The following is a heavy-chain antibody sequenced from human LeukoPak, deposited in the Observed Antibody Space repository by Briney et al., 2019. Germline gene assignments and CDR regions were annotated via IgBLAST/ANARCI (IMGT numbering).Heavy chain of an antibody. Sequence: PGGSLRLSCAASGFTFSSYGMHWVRQAPGKGLGWVAVIWYDGSNKYYADSVKGRFTISRGNSKNTLYLQMNSLRAEDTAVYYCAKDSGYEQQLPSSWFDPWGQGTLVTVSS. V-gene: IGHV3-30*02. CDR3: AKDSGYEQQLPSSWFDP. J-gene: IGHJ5*02. CDR2: IWYDGSNK. D-gene: IGHD6-13*01. CDR1: GFTFSSYG.